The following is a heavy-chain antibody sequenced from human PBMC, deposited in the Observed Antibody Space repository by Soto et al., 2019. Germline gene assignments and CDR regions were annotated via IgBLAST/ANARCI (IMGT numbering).Heavy chain of an antibody. Sequence: GGSLRLSCAASGFTFDDYAMHWVRQAPGKGLEWVSGISWNSGSIGYADSVKGRFTISRDNAKNSLYLQMNSLRAEDTALYYCAKGSSGGDYGPFFIDYWGQGTLVTVSS. CDR3: AKGSSGGDYGPFFIDY. D-gene: IGHD4-17*01. V-gene: IGHV3-9*01. CDR2: ISWNSGSI. CDR1: GFTFDDYA. J-gene: IGHJ4*02.